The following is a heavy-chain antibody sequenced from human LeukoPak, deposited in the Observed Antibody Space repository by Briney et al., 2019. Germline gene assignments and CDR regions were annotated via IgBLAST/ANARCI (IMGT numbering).Heavy chain of an antibody. CDR3: ARDRRTPWGYFDL. J-gene: IGHJ2*01. V-gene: IGHV4-39*07. CDR1: GGSISSSSYY. Sequence: PSETLSLTCTVSGGSISSSSYYWGWIRQPPGKGLEWIGSIYYSGSTYYNPSLKSRVTISVDTSKNQFSLKLSSVTAADTAVYYCARDRRTPWGYFDLWGRGTLVTVSS. D-gene: IGHD7-27*01. CDR2: IYYSGST.